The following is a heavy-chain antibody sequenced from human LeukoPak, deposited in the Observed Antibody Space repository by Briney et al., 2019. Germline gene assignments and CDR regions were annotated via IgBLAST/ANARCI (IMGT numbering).Heavy chain of an antibody. CDR1: GGSISSGGYY. D-gene: IGHD1-26*01. CDR3: ARVSEGAVSAFDI. CDR2: IYHSGST. J-gene: IGHJ3*02. V-gene: IGHV4-30-2*01. Sequence: PSETLSLTCTVSGGSISSGGYYWSWIRQPPGKGLEWIGYIYHSGSTYYNPSLKSRVTISVDRSKNQFSLKLSSVTAADTAVYYCARVSEGAVSAFDIWGQGTMVTVS.